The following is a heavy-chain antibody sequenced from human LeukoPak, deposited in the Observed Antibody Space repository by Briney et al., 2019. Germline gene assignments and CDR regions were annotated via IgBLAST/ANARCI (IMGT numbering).Heavy chain of an antibody. J-gene: IGHJ5*02. V-gene: IGHV3-53*01. CDR1: GFTGSHNY. CDR2: THSSGGT. CDR3: IVFGDSNH. D-gene: IGHD4-17*01. Sequence: SGGSLRLSCAASGFTGSHNYMSWVRQAPGKGLEWVSATHSSGGTYYADSVKGRFTISRDTSKNTLYLQINSLSVEDTAVYYCIVFGDSNHWGQGTLVTVSS.